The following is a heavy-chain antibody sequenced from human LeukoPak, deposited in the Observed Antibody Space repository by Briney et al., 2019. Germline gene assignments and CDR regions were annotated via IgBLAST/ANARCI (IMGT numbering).Heavy chain of an antibody. V-gene: IGHV3-53*01. CDR2: IYSGGSK. D-gene: IGHD4-17*01. CDR3: ARHYGDRKAFDI. CDR1: GFTVSSNY. Sequence: GESLRLSCAASGFTVSSNYMSWVRQAPGKGLEWVSVIYSGGSKYYADSVKGRFTISRDNSKNTLYLQMNSLRAEDTAVYYCARHYGDRKAFDIWGQGTMGTVSS. J-gene: IGHJ3*02.